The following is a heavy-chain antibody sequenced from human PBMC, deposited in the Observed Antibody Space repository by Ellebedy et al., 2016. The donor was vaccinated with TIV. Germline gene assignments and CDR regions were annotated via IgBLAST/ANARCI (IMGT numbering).Heavy chain of an antibody. Sequence: SETLSLTCTVSGGSISSSSYYWGWIRQPPGKGLEWIGSIYYSGSTYYNPSLKSRVTISVDTSKNQFSLKLSSVTAADTAVYYCARGGLRPGGGKGANWFDPWGQGTLVTVSS. CDR1: GGSISSSSYY. J-gene: IGHJ5*02. D-gene: IGHD5-12*01. CDR3: ARGGLRPGGGKGANWFDP. CDR2: IYYSGST. V-gene: IGHV4-39*07.